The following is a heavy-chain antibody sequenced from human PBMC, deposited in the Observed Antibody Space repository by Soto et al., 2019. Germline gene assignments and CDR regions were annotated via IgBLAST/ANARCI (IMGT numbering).Heavy chain of an antibody. Sequence: PSETLSLTCTVSGGSLSSYYWSWIRQPPGKRLEWIGYIFYRGSTNYNPSLKGRVTISVDTSKNQFSLKLSSVTAADTAVGYCAGRYVGAFDYWGQGTMVTVSS. D-gene: IGHD1-1*01. J-gene: IGHJ3*01. CDR2: IFYRGST. CDR3: AGRYVGAFDY. CDR1: GGSLSSYY. V-gene: IGHV4-59*08.